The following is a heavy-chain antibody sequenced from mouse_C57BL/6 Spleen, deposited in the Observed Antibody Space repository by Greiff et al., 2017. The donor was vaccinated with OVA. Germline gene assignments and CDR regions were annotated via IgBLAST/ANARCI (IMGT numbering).Heavy chain of an antibody. J-gene: IGHJ3*01. Sequence: QVQLQQSGPELVKPGASVKISCKASGYAFSSSWMNWVKQRPGKGLEWIGRIYPGDGDTKYNGKFKGKATLTADKSSSTAYMQLSSLTSEDSAVYFCARRGTSGYPFAYWGQGTLVTVSA. CDR3: ARRGTSGYPFAY. CDR1: GYAFSSSW. V-gene: IGHV1-82*01. CDR2: IYPGDGDT. D-gene: IGHD3-2*02.